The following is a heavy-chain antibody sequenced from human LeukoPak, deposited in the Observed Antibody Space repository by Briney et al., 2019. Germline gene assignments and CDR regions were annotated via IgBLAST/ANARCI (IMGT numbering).Heavy chain of an antibody. J-gene: IGHJ5*02. D-gene: IGHD3-3*02. V-gene: IGHV1-69*01. CDR1: GGTFSSYA. CDR3: ARAAMQVLALLSQCDNWFDP. CDR2: IIPIFGTA. Sequence: SVKVSCRASGGTFSSYAISWVRQAPGQGLEWMGGIIPIFGTANYAQKFQGRVTITADESTSTAYMELSSLRSEDTAVYYCARAAMQVLALLSQCDNWFDPWGQGTLVTVSS.